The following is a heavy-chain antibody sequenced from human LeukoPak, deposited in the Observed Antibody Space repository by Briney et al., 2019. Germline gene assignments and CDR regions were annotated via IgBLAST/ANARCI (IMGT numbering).Heavy chain of an antibody. Sequence: SETLSLTCTVSGGSISSSSYYWGWIRQPPGKGLEWIGSIYYSGSTYYNPSLKSRATISVDTSKNQFSLKLSSVTAADTAVYYCARVRRIAAAGMIDWFDPWGQGTLVTVSS. CDR1: GGSISSSSYY. CDR2: IYYSGST. J-gene: IGHJ5*02. CDR3: ARVRRIAAAGMIDWFDP. V-gene: IGHV4-39*07. D-gene: IGHD6-13*01.